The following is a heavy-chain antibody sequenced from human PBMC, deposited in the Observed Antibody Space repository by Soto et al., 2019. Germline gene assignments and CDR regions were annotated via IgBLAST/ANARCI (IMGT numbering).Heavy chain of an antibody. J-gene: IGHJ3*02. V-gene: IGHV3-21*01. CDR3: ATSTWYAFAI. D-gene: IGHD6-13*01. CDR2: ISGSSDFL. CDR1: GFTFSNSI. Sequence: EVQLVESGGGLVKPGGSLRLSCAASGFTFSNSIINWVRQAPGQGLEWVSSISGSSDFLYYAASVKGRVTISRDTATNSLYLQMNSLRAEDTAVYYCATSTWYAFAIWGQGTMVTVSS.